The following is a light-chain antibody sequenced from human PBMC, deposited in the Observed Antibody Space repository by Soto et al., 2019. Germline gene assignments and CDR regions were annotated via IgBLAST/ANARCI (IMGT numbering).Light chain of an antibody. Sequence: DSQMTQYPSTLSASVGDTVTITCRASQSISIWLAWYQQKPGKAPKLLNYKASMFEGGVPSKFSGSGSGTEFTLTISSLQPDDFATYYCQQYNTTPSWMFGQGTKVDIK. J-gene: IGKJ1*01. CDR2: KAS. CDR1: QSISIW. V-gene: IGKV1-5*03. CDR3: QQYNTTPSWM.